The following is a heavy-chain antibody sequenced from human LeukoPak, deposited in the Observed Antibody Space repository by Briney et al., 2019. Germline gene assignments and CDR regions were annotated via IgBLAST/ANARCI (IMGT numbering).Heavy chain of an antibody. CDR1: GGSISSSSYY. CDR2: IYYSGST. CDR3: ASEYRLDLFRY. D-gene: IGHD4-11*01. J-gene: IGHJ4*02. V-gene: IGHV4-39*01. Sequence: SETLSLTCTVSGGSISSSSYYWGWIRQPPGKGLEWIGSIYYSGSTYYNPSLKSRVTISVDTSKNQFSLKLSSVTAADTAVYYCASEYRLDLFRYWGKGTLVTVS.